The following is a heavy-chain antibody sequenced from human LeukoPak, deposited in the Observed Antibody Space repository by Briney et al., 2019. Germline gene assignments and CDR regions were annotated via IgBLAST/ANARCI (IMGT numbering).Heavy chain of an antibody. CDR1: GFTFSSYA. D-gene: IGHD1-26*01. CDR2: MSSNGGTT. J-gene: IGHJ4*02. CDR3: ARVGDVGPFDY. V-gene: IGHV3-64*01. Sequence: PGGSLRLSCAASGFTFSSYAMHWVRQAPGKGLEYVSAMSSNGGTTDYANSVKGRFTISRDNSKNTLYLQMGSLRAEDMAVYYCARVGDVGPFDYWGQGTLVTVSP.